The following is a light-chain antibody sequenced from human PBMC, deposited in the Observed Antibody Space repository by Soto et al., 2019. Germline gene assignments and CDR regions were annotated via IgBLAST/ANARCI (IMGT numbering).Light chain of an antibody. CDR2: SNN. CDR3: AAWDDSLNVVV. V-gene: IGLV1-44*01. Sequence: VLTQPPSASGTPGQRVTISCSGSSSNIGSNTVNWYQQLPGTAPKLLIYSNNQRPSGVPDRFSGSKSGTSASLAISGLQSEDEADYYCAAWDDSLNVVVFGGGTKLTVL. J-gene: IGLJ2*01. CDR1: SSNIGSNT.